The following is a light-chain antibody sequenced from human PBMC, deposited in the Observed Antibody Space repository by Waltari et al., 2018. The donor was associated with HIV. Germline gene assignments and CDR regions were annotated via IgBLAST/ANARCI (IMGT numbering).Light chain of an antibody. CDR1: QGIRGS. Sequence: DIQMTQSPSSRYDSTGDRVNITCRASQGIRGSLAWYQQKPGTAPRLLVFDASRLHDGVPSRFSGGGSGTAYSLTIAGLQPEDFATYYCQQYYSIPRTFGQGTQV. V-gene: IGKV1-NL1*01. J-gene: IGKJ1*01. CDR2: DAS. CDR3: QQYYSIPRT.